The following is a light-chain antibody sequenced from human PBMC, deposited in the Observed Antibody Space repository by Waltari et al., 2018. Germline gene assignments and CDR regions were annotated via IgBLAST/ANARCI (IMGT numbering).Light chain of an antibody. CDR2: WAS. CDR1: QSILYSSNNKNN. V-gene: IGKV4-1*01. CDR3: HQYYSSPWT. J-gene: IGKJ1*01. Sequence: DIVMTQSPNSLAVSLCERATINCKSSQSILYSSNNKNNLAWYQQKPGQPPKLLIYWASIRESGVPDRFSGSGSGTDFTLTISSLQAEDVAVYYCHQYYSSPWTFGQGTTVEI.